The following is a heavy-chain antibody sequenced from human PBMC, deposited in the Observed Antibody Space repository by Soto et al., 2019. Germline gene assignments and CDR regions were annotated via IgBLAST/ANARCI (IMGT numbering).Heavy chain of an antibody. CDR2: FDPEDGET. CDR1: GYTLTELS. Sequence: ASVKVSCKVSGYTLTELSMHWVRQAPGKGLEWMGGFDPEDGETIYAQKFQGRVTMTEDTSTDTAYMELSSLRSEDTAVYYCATDHSSGSSNWFDPWGQGTLVTVSS. D-gene: IGHD3-10*01. V-gene: IGHV1-24*01. J-gene: IGHJ5*02. CDR3: ATDHSSGSSNWFDP.